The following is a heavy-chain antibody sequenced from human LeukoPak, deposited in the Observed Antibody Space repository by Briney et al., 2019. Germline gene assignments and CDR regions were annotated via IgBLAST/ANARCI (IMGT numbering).Heavy chain of an antibody. J-gene: IGHJ3*02. V-gene: IGHV3-30-3*02. Sequence: GGSLRLSCAASGFTFSSYAMDWVRQAPGKGLEWVAVISYDGSNKYYADSVKGRFTISRDNSKNTLYLQMNSLRSDDTAVYYCAKTAQFGVVEDAFDIWGQGTMVTVSS. CDR1: GFTFSSYA. CDR3: AKTAQFGVVEDAFDI. CDR2: ISYDGSNK. D-gene: IGHD3-3*01.